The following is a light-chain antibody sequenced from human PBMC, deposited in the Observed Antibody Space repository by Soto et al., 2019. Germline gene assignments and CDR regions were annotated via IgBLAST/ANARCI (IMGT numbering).Light chain of an antibody. V-gene: IGKV3-20*01. CDR1: QSFGSTH. CDR2: GAA. Sequence: EIVLTQSPGTLSLSPGERVTLSCRASQSFGSTHLAWYQQRPGQAPRLLIYGAASMASGIPARISGSGSGTDLTLTISRLEPEDVVVYYCQQYGSSRPYTFGQGTKLDIK. CDR3: QQYGSSRPYT. J-gene: IGKJ2*01.